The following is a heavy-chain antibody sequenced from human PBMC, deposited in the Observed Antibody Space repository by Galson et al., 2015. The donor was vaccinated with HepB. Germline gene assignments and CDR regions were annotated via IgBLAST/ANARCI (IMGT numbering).Heavy chain of an antibody. J-gene: IGHJ4*02. CDR2: IWYDGSNK. CDR3: ARGYRLNFDWLPHFDY. CDR1: GFTFSSYG. Sequence: SLRLSCAASGFTFSSYGMHWVRQAPGKGLEWVAVIWYDGSNKYYADSVKGRFTISRDNSKNTLYLQMNSLRAEDTAVYYCARGYRLNFDWLPHFDYWGQGTLVTVSS. D-gene: IGHD3-9*01. V-gene: IGHV3-33*01.